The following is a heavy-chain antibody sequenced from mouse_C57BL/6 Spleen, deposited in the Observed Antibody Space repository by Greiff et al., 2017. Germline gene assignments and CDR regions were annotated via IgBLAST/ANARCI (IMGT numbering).Heavy chain of an antibody. V-gene: IGHV1-50*01. CDR3: TRIEPPLTNGYAMDY. J-gene: IGHJ4*01. CDR1: GYTFTSYW. CDR2: IVPSDSYT. Sequence: QVQLKQPGAELVKPGASVKLSCKASGYTFTSYWMQWVKQRHGQGLEWIGEIVPSDSYTNYNQKFKGMATLTVDTSSSTAYMQLSSLTSEDSAVYYCTRIEPPLTNGYAMDYWGQRTSVTASS.